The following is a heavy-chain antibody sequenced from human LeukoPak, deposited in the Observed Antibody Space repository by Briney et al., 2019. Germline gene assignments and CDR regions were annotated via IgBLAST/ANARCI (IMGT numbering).Heavy chain of an antibody. CDR2: INHSGST. CDR1: GGSFSGYY. Sequence: ASETLSLTCAVYGGSFSGYYWSWIRQPPGKGLEWIGEINHSGSTNYNPSLKSRVTISVDTYKNQFSLKLSSVTAADTAVYYCARVPRVGATFDYWGQGTLVTVS. D-gene: IGHD1-26*01. CDR3: ARVPRVGATFDY. V-gene: IGHV4-34*01. J-gene: IGHJ4*02.